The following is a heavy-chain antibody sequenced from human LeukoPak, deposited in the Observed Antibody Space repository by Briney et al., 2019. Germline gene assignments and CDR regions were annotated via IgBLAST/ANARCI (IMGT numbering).Heavy chain of an antibody. CDR2: IKPDGSDK. Sequence: GGSLRLSCAASGFTFSSYWMSWVRQAPGKGLEWVAIIKPDGSDKYYVDSVEGRFAISRDNAKNSLYLQMNSLRAEDTAVYYCAKSWATIRHFNDCWGQGTLVAVSS. V-gene: IGHV3-7*01. J-gene: IGHJ4*02. CDR1: GFTFSSYW. D-gene: IGHD5-12*01. CDR3: AKSWATIRHFNDC.